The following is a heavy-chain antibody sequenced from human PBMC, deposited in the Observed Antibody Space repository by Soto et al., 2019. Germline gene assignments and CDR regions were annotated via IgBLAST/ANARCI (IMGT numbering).Heavy chain of an antibody. Sequence: LSLTCTVSGGSISSYYWSWIRQPPGKGLEWIGYIYYSGSTNYNPSLKSRVTISVDTSKNQFSLKLSSVTAADTAVYYCARFSGRTDYYYGMDVWGQGTTVTVSS. V-gene: IGHV4-59*01. CDR3: ARFSGRTDYYYGMDV. CDR2: IYYSGST. J-gene: IGHJ6*02. CDR1: GGSISSYY.